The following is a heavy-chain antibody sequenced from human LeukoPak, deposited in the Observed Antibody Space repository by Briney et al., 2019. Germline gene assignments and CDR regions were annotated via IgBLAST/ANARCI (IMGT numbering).Heavy chain of an antibody. J-gene: IGHJ6*03. V-gene: IGHV3-7*01. D-gene: IGHD6-6*01. CDR2: IKEDGTEK. Sequence: GGSLRLSCAASGFTFRSYWMSWVRQAPGKGLEWVANIKEDGTEKKYLDSVKGRFTISRDNAKNSLYLQMNNLRAEDTAVYYCAKGSGISSSSYLSYYYYMDVWGKGTTVTVSS. CDR1: GFTFRSYW. CDR3: AKGSGISSSSYLSYYYYMDV.